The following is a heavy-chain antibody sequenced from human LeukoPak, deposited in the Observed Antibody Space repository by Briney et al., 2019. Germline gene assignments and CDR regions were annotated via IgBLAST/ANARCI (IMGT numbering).Heavy chain of an antibody. CDR1: GFSLNTNGVG. CDR2: IYWNDDK. CDR3: AHSGSSSSGIDAFDV. J-gene: IGHJ3*01. Sequence: SGPTLVNPTQTLTLTCTFPGFSLNTNGVGVGWIRQPPGKALEWLALIYWNDDKRYRSSLKSRLTITKDTSKNQVVLTLTNMGPMDTATYFCAHSGSSSSGIDAFDVWGQGTMVTVSS. D-gene: IGHD6-13*01. V-gene: IGHV2-5*01.